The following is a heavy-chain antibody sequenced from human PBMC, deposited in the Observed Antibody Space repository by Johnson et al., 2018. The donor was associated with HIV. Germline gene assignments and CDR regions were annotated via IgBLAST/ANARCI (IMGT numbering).Heavy chain of an antibody. CDR1: GFTFDDYG. CDR3: TTKPYSSSWYGAFDI. Sequence: QVQLVESGGGLVKPGGSLRLSCAASGFTFDDYGMSWVRQAPGKGLEWVAVISYGGSNKYYADSVKGRFTISRDNSKNTLYLQMNSLKTEDTAVYYCTTKPYSSSWYGAFDIWGQGTMVTVSS. J-gene: IGHJ3*02. CDR2: ISYGGSNK. V-gene: IGHV3-30*03. D-gene: IGHD6-13*01.